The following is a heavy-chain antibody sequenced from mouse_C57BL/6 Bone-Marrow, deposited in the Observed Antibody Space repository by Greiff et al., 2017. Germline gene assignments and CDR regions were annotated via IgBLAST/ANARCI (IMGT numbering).Heavy chain of an antibody. V-gene: IGHV1-81*01. CDR1: GYTFTCYG. CDR3: AGTVKDYAMDY. D-gene: IGHD1-1*01. CDR2: IYPRSGNT. J-gene: IGHJ4*01. Sequence: QVTLKESGAELARPGASVKLSCKASGYTFTCYGISWVKQRTGQGLEWIGEIYPRSGNTYYNEKFKGKATLTADKSSSTAYMELRSLTSEDSAVYFGAGTVKDYAMDYWGQGTSVTVSS.